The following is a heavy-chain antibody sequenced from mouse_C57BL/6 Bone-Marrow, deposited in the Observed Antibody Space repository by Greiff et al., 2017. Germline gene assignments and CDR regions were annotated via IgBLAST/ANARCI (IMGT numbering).Heavy chain of an antibody. J-gene: IGHJ3*01. CDR2: IYPRSGNT. CDR3: ARDPFAY. CDR1: GYTFTSYG. V-gene: IGHV1-81*01. Sequence: VQLQQSGAELARPGASVKLSCKASGYTFTSYGISWVKQRTGQGLEWIGEIYPRSGNTYSNEKFKGKATLTADKSSITAYMELRSLTSEDSAVYFCARDPFAYRGQGTRVTVSA.